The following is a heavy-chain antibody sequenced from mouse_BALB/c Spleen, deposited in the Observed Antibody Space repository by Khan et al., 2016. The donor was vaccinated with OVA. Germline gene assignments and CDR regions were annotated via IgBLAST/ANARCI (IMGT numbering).Heavy chain of an antibody. CDR1: GFSLTSYG. Sequence: VKLMESGPGLVAPSQSLSITCTVSGFSLTSYGVHWVRQPPGKGLEWLGVIWAGGSTNYNSALMSRLSISKDNSKSQVFLKMNRLQTDDTAMYYCDRLEDIWGQGTTLTVSS. V-gene: IGHV2-9*02. D-gene: IGHD1-3*01. J-gene: IGHJ2*01. CDR2: IWAGGST. CDR3: DRLEDI.